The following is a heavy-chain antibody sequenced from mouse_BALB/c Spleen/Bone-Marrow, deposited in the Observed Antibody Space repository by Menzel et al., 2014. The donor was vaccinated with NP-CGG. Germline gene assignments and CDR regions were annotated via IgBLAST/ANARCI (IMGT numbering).Heavy chain of an antibody. J-gene: IGHJ2*01. Sequence: VQLQHSGAELVRSGASVKLSCTASGFNIKDYYMHWVKQRPEQGLEWIGWIDPGNGDTEYAPKFQGKATMTADTSSNTAYLQLSSLTSEDTAVYYCNAEHGNYHYFDYWGQGTTLTVSS. CDR3: NAEHGNYHYFDY. CDR1: GFNIKDYY. CDR2: IDPGNGDT. V-gene: IGHV14-4*02. D-gene: IGHD6-1*01.